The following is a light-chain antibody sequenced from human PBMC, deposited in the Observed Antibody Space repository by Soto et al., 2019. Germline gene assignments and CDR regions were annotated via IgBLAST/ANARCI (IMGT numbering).Light chain of an antibody. CDR1: QSINNY. CDR3: QETYSNLYT. V-gene: IGKV1-39*01. Sequence: DIQMTQSPSSLSASVGDRVTITCRASQSINNYLSWHQQKPGKAPKLLIYTASTLQGGVLSRFSGSGSGTEFTLTITILQTEDFATYYCQETYSNLYTFGQGTKLEIK. J-gene: IGKJ2*01. CDR2: TAS.